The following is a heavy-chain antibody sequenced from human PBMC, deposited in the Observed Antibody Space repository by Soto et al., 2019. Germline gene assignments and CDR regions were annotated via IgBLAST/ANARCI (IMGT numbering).Heavy chain of an antibody. CDR3: ASDKLSSLQWLVQGYYYYGMDV. J-gene: IGHJ6*02. D-gene: IGHD6-19*01. CDR2: ISYDGSNK. V-gene: IGHV3-30-3*01. CDR1: GFTFSSYA. Sequence: GGSLRLSCAASGFTFSSYAMHWVRQAPGKGLEWVAVISYDGSNKYYADSVKGRFTISRDNSKNTLYLQMNSLRAEDTAVYYCASDKLSSLQWLVQGYYYYGMDVWGQGTTVTVSS.